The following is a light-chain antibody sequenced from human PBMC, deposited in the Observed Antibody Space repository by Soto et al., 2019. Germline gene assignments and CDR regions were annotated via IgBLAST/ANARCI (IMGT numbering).Light chain of an antibody. CDR2: AAS. V-gene: IGKV1-39*01. Sequence: DIQMTQSPSSLSSSVGDRVTITCRASQTISTYLNWFQQKPGKAPKLLIYAASSLQGGVPSRFSGSGSGADFTLTISSLQPEDFATYYCQQTYSAPLTFGGGTRVEI. J-gene: IGKJ4*01. CDR1: QTISTY. CDR3: QQTYSAPLT.